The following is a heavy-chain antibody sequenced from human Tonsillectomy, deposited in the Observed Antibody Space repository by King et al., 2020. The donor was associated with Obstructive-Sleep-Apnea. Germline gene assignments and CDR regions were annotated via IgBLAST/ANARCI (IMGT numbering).Heavy chain of an antibody. CDR2: ISGHNGDT. D-gene: IGHD3-10*01. J-gene: IGHJ3*02. CDR1: GYNFKTYG. Sequence: VQLVESGGEVKKPGASVRVSCKASGYNFKTYGLSWVRQAPGQGLEWMGWISGHNGDTNYAQRRRGRVVMTADTTTSTAYMELSSLTPDDTAVYYCARDLFYYNSGTSYEDTFDIWGQGTMVTVSS. CDR3: ARDLFYYNSGTSYEDTFDI. V-gene: IGHV1-18*01.